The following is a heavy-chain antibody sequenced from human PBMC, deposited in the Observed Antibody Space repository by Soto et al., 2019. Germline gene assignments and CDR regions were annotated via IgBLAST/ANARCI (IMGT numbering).Heavy chain of an antibody. D-gene: IGHD1-26*01. CDR2: INPNSGGT. CDR3: AREGLVGATPFYYYYGMDG. V-gene: IGHV1-2*04. CDR1: GYTFTGYY. J-gene: IGHJ6*02. Sequence: ASVKVSCKASGYTFTGYYMHWVRQAPGQGLEWMGWINPNSGGTNYAQKFQGWVTMTRDTSISTAYMELSRLRSDDTAVYYCAREGLVGATPFYYYYGMDGWGQGTTVTVSS.